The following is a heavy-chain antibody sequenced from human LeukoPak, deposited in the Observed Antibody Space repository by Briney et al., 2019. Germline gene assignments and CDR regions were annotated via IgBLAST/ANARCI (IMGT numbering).Heavy chain of an antibody. V-gene: IGHV3-23*01. Sequence: GGSLRLSCAASGFTLSSYAMSWVRQAPGKGLEWVSAISGSGGSTYYADSVKGRFTISRDNSKNTLYLQMNSLRAEDTAVYYCATDYDFWSGYYTDYWGQGTLVTVSS. CDR2: ISGSGGST. CDR3: ATDYDFWSGYYTDY. CDR1: GFTLSSYA. D-gene: IGHD3-3*01. J-gene: IGHJ4*02.